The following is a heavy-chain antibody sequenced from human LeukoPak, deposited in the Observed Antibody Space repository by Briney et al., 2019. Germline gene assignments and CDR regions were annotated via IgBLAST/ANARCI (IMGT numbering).Heavy chain of an antibody. CDR1: GYSISSDYY. Sequence: PSETLSLTCTVSGYSISSDYYWGWIRQPPGKGLEWIGSIHHSGGTYYNPSLKSRVTISVDTSKNQFSLKLSSVTAADTAVYYCARGHSIEPYYYYYYMDVWGKGTTVTVSS. CDR3: ARGHSIEPYYYYYYMDV. CDR2: IHHSGGT. V-gene: IGHV4-38-2*02. D-gene: IGHD4-11*01. J-gene: IGHJ6*03.